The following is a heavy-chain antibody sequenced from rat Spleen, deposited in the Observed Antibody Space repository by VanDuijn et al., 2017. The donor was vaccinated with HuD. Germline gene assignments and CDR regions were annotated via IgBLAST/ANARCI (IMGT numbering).Heavy chain of an antibody. Sequence: QVQLKESGPGLVQPSQTLSLTCTVSGFSLTSYTVSWVRQPPGKGLEWIAAISSGGSTYYDSPLKSRLSISRDTSKSQVFLEVNSLQTEDTAIYFCTRERERSPYYFEYWGQGVMVTVSS. J-gene: IGHJ2*01. CDR2: ISSGGST. V-gene: IGHV2-6*01. D-gene: IGHD3-8*01. CDR3: TRERERSPYYFEY. CDR1: GFSLTSYT.